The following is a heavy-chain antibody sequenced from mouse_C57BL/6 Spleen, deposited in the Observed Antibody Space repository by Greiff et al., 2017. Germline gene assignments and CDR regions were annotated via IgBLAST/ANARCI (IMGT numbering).Heavy chain of an antibody. CDR3: AKGYDYEDAMDY. Sequence: QVQLQQSGPGLVQPSQSLSITCTVSGFSLTSYGVHWVRQSPGKGLEWLGVIWRGGSTDYNAAFMSRLSINKDNSKSQVFFKMNSLQADDTAIYYCAKGYDYEDAMDYWGQGTSVTVSS. V-gene: IGHV2-5*01. CDR2: IWRGGST. CDR1: GFSLTSYG. D-gene: IGHD2-4*01. J-gene: IGHJ4*01.